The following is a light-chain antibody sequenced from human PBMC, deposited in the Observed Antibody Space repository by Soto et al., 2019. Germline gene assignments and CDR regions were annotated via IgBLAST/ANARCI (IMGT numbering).Light chain of an antibody. CDR2: GAS. J-gene: IGKJ5*01. CDR3: QQYGSSPPTT. V-gene: IGKV3-20*01. CDR1: QAISSN. Sequence: EIVMTPSPATLSVSRGERATLSCRANQAISSNLAWYQQKPGQAPRLLIYGASSRATGIPDRFSGSGSGTDFTLTISRLEPEDFAVYYCQQYGSSPPTTFGQGTRLEIK.